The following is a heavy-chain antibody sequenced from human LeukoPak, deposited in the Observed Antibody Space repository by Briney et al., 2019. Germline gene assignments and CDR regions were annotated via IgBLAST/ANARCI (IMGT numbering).Heavy chain of an antibody. V-gene: IGHV3-7*03. CDR2: IKQDGSEK. Sequence: GGSLRLSCAASGFTFSSYWMSWVRQAPGKGLEWVANIKQDGSEKYYVDSVKGRFTISRDNSKNTLYLQMNSLRAEDTAVYYCAKGSTSCYKGIDYWGQGTLVTVSS. CDR3: AKGSTSCYKGIDY. CDR1: GFTFSSYW. D-gene: IGHD2-2*02. J-gene: IGHJ4*02.